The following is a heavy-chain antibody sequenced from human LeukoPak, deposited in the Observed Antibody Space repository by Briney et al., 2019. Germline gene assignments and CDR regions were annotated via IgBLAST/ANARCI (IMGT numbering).Heavy chain of an antibody. J-gene: IGHJ5*02. D-gene: IGHD3-10*01. CDR3: AKDGTYYGSGRRFDP. V-gene: IGHV3-23*01. Sequence: PGGSLRLSCAAPGFTFSSYAMSWVRQAPGKGLEWVSAISGSGGSTYYADSVKGRFTISRDNSKNTLYLQMNSLRAEDPAVYYCAKDGTYYGSGRRFDPWGQGTLVTVSS. CDR2: ISGSGGST. CDR1: GFTFSSYA.